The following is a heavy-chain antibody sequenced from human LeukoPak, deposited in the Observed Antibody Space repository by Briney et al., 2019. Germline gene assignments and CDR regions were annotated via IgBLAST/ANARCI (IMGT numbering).Heavy chain of an antibody. D-gene: IGHD2-2*01. Sequence: SETLSLTCTVSGGSISSGSYYWSWIRQPAGKGLEWIGRIYTSGSTNYNPSLKSRVTISVDTSKNQFSLKLSSVTAADTAVYYCASERVVPAAHFDYWGQGTLVTVSS. V-gene: IGHV4-61*02. CDR2: IYTSGST. CDR1: GGSISSGSYY. CDR3: ASERVVPAAHFDY. J-gene: IGHJ4*02.